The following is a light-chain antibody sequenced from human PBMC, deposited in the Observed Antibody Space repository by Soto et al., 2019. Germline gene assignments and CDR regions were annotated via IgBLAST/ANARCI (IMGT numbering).Light chain of an antibody. CDR3: QQYDNSPRT. J-gene: IGKJ1*01. CDR1: QSVNSNY. V-gene: IGKV3-20*01. CDR2: GAS. Sequence: EIVWTQSPGTRSLSPGERATLSCRASQSVNSNYLAWYQQKPGQGPRLLMYGASSRATGIPDRFSGSGSGTDFTLTISRLEPEDFAVYYCQQYDNSPRTVGQGTKVEIK.